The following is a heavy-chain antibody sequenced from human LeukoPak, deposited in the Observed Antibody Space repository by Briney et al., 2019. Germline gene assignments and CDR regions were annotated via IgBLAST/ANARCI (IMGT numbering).Heavy chain of an antibody. J-gene: IGHJ4*02. Sequence: GGSLRLSCAASGFTFSNAWMSWVRQAPGKGLEWVGRIKSKTDGGTTDYAAPVKGRFTISRDDSKNTLYLQMNSLKTEDTAVYYCTTAGQRYCSSTSCSSFDYWGQGTLVTVSS. V-gene: IGHV3-15*01. CDR2: IKSKTDGGTT. D-gene: IGHD2-2*01. CDR3: TTAGQRYCSSTSCSSFDY. CDR1: GFTFSNAW.